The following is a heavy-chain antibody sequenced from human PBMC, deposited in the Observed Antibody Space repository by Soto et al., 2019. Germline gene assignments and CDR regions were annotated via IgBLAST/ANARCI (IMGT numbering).Heavy chain of an antibody. CDR3: RRSMVRGDRGGMDV. V-gene: IGHV4-31*03. J-gene: IGHJ6*02. Sequence: QVQLQESGPGLVKPSQTLSLTCTVSGGSISSGGYYWSWIRQHPGKGLEWIGYIYYSGSTYYNPSLKIRVTISVDTSKNQFSLKLSSVTAADTAVYCCRRSMVRGDRGGMDVWGQGTTVTVSS. CDR1: GGSISSGGYY. D-gene: IGHD3-10*01. CDR2: IYYSGST.